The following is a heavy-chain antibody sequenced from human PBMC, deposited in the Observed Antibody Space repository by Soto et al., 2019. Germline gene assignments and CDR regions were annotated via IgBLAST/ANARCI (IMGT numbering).Heavy chain of an antibody. CDR2: IYSGGST. CDR1: GFTVSNNY. Sequence: EEQLVESGGDLVQPGGSLRLSCAASGFTVSNNYMSWVRQAPGKGLEWVSLIYSGGSTYYADSVKGRFTISRDSSKNTLYLQMNSLRAEDTAMYYCAAYSHTGYWVQGTLVTVSS. D-gene: IGHD3-16*01. V-gene: IGHV3-66*01. J-gene: IGHJ4*02. CDR3: AAYSHTGY.